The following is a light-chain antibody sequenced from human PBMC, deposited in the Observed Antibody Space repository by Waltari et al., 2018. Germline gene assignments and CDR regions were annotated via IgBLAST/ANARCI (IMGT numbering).Light chain of an antibody. J-gene: IGLJ2*01. CDR3: QVWDSSSDLVV. V-gene: IGLV3-21*02. CDR2: DDS. Sequence: SYVLTQPPSVSVAPGQTAWTTCRGNDIGSKRAQRYPQKPGQAPVLVVYDDSDRPSGIPERFSGSNSGNTATLTISRVEAGDEADYYCQVWDSSSDLVVFGGGTKLTVL. CDR1: DIGSKR.